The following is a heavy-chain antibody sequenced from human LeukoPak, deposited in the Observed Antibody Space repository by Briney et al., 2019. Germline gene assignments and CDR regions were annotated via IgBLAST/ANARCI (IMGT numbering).Heavy chain of an antibody. CDR3: ARHRYYYGSGSYYTKGYNWFDP. D-gene: IGHD3-10*01. J-gene: IGHJ5*02. Sequence: SETLSLTCTVSGYSISSGYYWSWIRQPPGKGLEWIGEINHSGSTNYNPSLKSRVTISVDTSKNQFSLKLSSVTAADTAVYYCARHRYYYGSGSYYTKGYNWFDPWGQGTLVTVSS. CDR2: INHSGST. CDR1: GYSISSGYY. V-gene: IGHV4-38-2*02.